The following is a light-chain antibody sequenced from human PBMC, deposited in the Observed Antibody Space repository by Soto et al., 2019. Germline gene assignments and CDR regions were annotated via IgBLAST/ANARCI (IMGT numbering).Light chain of an antibody. CDR2: GAS. CDR1: QSVSSN. J-gene: IGKJ1*01. V-gene: IGKV3-15*01. CDR3: QQYNNWPWT. Sequence: EIVMTQSPATLSVSPGERATLSCRASQSVSSNLAWYQQKPGQAPRLLIYGASTRATGIPARSGGSRSGTEFTLTISSLQSEDFAVYYCQQYNNWPWTFGQGTKVEIK.